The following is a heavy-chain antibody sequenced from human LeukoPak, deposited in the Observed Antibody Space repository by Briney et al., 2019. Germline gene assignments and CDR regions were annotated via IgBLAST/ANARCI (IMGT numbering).Heavy chain of an antibody. V-gene: IGHV3-30*04. CDR1: GFTFSTYP. CDR3: ARAYNSGWSLPFDP. D-gene: IGHD6-19*01. Sequence: GGSLRLSCTASGFTFSTYPNHWVRQAPGKGLEWVAVIADDGKDKHYVESVKGRFTISRDNSKSTLYLQMNSLRVDDTAVYYCARAYNSGWSLPFDPWGQGTLVTVSS. J-gene: IGHJ5*02. CDR2: IADDGKDK.